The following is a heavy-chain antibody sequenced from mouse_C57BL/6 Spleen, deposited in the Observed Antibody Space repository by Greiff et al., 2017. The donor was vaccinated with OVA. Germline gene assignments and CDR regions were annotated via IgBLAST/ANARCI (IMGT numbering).Heavy chain of an antibody. J-gene: IGHJ2*01. D-gene: IGHD1-1*01. CDR3: AREVATGDYFDY. CDR2: IYPGSGST. V-gene: IGHV1-55*01. Sequence: QVQLQQPGAELVKPGASVKMSCKASGYTFTSYWLTWVKQRPGQGLEWIGDIYPGSGSTNYNEKFKSKATLTVDTSSSTAYMQLSSLTSEDSAVYYCAREVATGDYFDYWGQGTTLTVSS. CDR1: GYTFTSYW.